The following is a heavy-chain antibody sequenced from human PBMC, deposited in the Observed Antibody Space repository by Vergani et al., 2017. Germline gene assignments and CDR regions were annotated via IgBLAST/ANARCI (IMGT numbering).Heavy chain of an antibody. J-gene: IGHJ6*03. CDR3: ARVDTQVPATSHFYYMDV. CDR2: NFYSGTT. D-gene: IGHD6-25*01. CDR1: GDSISSGVYY. Sequence: QVQLQESGPGLVKPSQTLSLTCSVSGDSISSGVYYWNWIRQHPGKGLEWIGYNFYSGTTYDNPSLRSRLTISVDTSQNQFSLKLRSVTAADTAVYYCARVDTQVPATSHFYYMDVWGKGTTVTVSS. V-gene: IGHV4-31*03.